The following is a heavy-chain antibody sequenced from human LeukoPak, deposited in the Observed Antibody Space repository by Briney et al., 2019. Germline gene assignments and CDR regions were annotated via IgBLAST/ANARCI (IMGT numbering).Heavy chain of an antibody. CDR1: GFTFSSYW. CDR2: IKQDGSEK. V-gene: IGHV3-7*01. CDR3: AKESGYERDFGY. D-gene: IGHD3-3*01. J-gene: IGHJ4*02. Sequence: PGGSLRLSCAASGFTFSSYWMSWVRQAPGKGLEWVANIKQDGSEKYYVDSVKGRFTISRDNSKNTLYLQMNSLRAEDTAVYYCAKESGYERDFGYWGQGTLVTVSS.